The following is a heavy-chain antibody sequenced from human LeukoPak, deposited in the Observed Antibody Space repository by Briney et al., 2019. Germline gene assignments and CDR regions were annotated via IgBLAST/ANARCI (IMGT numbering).Heavy chain of an antibody. D-gene: IGHD6-13*01. CDR3: AREFVASTGFDY. V-gene: IGHV3-7*03. CDR1: GFIFSSYW. CDR2: IKQDGNEK. Sequence: PGGSLRLSCAASGFIFSSYWMSWVRQAPGKGLEWVANIKQDGNEKYYVDSVKGRFTISRDNAKNSLYLQMNSLRAEDTAVYYCAREFVASTGFDYWGQGTLVTVSS. J-gene: IGHJ4*02.